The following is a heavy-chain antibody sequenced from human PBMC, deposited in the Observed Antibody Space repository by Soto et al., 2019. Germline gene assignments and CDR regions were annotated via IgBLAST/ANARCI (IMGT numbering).Heavy chain of an antibody. Sequence: GGSLRLSCAASGFTFSSYAMSWVRQAPGKGLEWVSAISGSGGSTYYADSVKGRFTISRDNSKNTLYLQMNSLRAEDTAVYYCAKVPPPNYDILTGAFDYWGQGTLVTVSS. V-gene: IGHV3-23*01. J-gene: IGHJ4*02. CDR3: AKVPPPNYDILTGAFDY. CDR2: ISGSGGST. CDR1: GFTFSSYA. D-gene: IGHD3-9*01.